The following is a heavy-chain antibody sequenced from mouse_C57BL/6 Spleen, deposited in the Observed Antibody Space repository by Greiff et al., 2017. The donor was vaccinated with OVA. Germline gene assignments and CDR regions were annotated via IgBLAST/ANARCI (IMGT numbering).Heavy chain of an antibody. D-gene: IGHD2-2*01. CDR1: GFTFTDYY. CDR2: IRNKANGYTT. J-gene: IGHJ1*03. Sequence: VQLKESGGGLVQPGGSLSLSCAASGFTFTDYYMSWVRQPPGKALEWLGFIRNKANGYTTEYSASVKGRFTISRDNSQSILYLQMKALRAEDSATYYCARYQGLRRVGYFDVWGTGTTVTVSS. CDR3: ARYQGLRRVGYFDV. V-gene: IGHV7-3*01.